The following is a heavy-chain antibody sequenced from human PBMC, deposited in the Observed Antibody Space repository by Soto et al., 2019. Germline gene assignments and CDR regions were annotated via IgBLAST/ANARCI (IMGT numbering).Heavy chain of an antibody. CDR1: GGSISSYY. Sequence: PSETLSLTCTVSGGSISSYYWSWIRQPPGKGLEWIGYLYSSGSTNYNPSLGSRVIISVDTSKNQFSLKLTSVTAADTAVYYCTRAAFGSYSTFDSWGQGTLVTVSS. V-gene: IGHV4-59*01. CDR3: TRAAFGSYSTFDS. D-gene: IGHD1-26*01. J-gene: IGHJ4*02. CDR2: LYSSGST.